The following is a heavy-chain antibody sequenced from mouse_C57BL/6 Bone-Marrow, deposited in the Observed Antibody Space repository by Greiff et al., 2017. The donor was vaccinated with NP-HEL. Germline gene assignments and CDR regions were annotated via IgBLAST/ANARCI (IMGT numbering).Heavy chain of an antibody. CDR2: SGST. V-gene: IGHV1-9*01. CDR1: GYTFTGYW. D-gene: IGHD2-5*01. J-gene: IGHJ4*01. CDR3: ARGAYSNYDYAMDD. Sequence: QVQLQQSGAELMKPGASVKLSCKATGYTFTGYWIEWVKQRPGSGSTNYNEKFKGKATFTADTSSNTAYMQLSSLTTEDSAIYYCARGAYSNYDYAMDDWGQGTSGTVSS.